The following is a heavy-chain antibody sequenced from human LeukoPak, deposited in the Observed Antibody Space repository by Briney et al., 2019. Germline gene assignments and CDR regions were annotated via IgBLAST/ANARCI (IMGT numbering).Heavy chain of an antibody. J-gene: IGHJ4*02. CDR2: ISGTGGST. CDR1: GFTFSSYA. D-gene: IGHD4-17*01. Sequence: GGALRLSCEVAGFTFSSYAMNWVRQAPGRGLEWVSGISGTGGSTYYADSVKGRFTISRDNSKNTLYMQMNSLRAEDTAVYYCATARTLRVTTSFDYWGQGALVTVSS. CDR3: ATARTLRVTTSFDY. V-gene: IGHV3-23*01.